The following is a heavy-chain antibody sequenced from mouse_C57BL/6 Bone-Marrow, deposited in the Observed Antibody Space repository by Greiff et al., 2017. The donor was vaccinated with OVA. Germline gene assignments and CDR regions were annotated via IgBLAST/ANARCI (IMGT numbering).Heavy chain of an antibody. CDR1: GYTFTSYW. CDR2: IHPNSGST. CDR3: ARGGGDRRNY. Sequence: VQLQQPGAELVKPGASVKLSCKASGYTFTSYWMHWVKQRPGQGLEWIGMIHPNSGSTNYNEKFKSKATLTVDKSSRTSYMQLSSLTSEDSAVYYCARGGGDRRNYWGQGTTLTVSS. V-gene: IGHV1-64*01. J-gene: IGHJ2*01. D-gene: IGHD3-2*01.